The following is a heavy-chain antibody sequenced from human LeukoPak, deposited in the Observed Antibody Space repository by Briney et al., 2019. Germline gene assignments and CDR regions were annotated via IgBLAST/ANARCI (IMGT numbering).Heavy chain of an antibody. Sequence: PSETLSLTCTVSGGSISSGGYYWSWIRQHPGKGLEWIGYIYYSGSTYYNPSLKSRVTISVDRSKNQFSLKLSSVTAADTAVYYCARESGGYRASVDYWGQGTLVTVSS. V-gene: IGHV4-31*03. CDR1: GGSISSGGYY. CDR2: IYYSGST. J-gene: IGHJ4*02. D-gene: IGHD5-12*01. CDR3: ARESGGYRASVDY.